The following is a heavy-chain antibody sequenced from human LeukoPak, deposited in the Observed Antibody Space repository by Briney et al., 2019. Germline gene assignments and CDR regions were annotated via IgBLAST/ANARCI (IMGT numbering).Heavy chain of an antibody. CDR2: IYDNESA. D-gene: IGHD3-3*01. CDR3: ARVLQNYYHLDV. CDR1: GVSINGHY. J-gene: IGHJ6*03. V-gene: IGHV4-59*11. Sequence: PSATLSLTCTVSGVSINGHYWSWIRQPPGKGLEWIGFIYDNESANYKSSLESRVTMTVDTSKNQFSLKLNSVTAADTAVYYCARVLQNYYHLDVWGEGTTVTVSS.